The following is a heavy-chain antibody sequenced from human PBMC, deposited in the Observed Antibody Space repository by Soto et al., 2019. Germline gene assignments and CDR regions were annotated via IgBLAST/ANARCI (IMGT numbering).Heavy chain of an antibody. J-gene: IGHJ6*03. Sequence: QVQLVQSGAEVKKPGASVKVSCKASGYTFTSYGISWVRQAPGQGLEWMGWISAYNGNTNYAQKLQGRVTMTTDTSTSTAYMELRSLRSDDTAVYYCARDPKTVVAPAANYYYYMDVWGKGTTVTVSS. V-gene: IGHV1-18*01. D-gene: IGHD2-2*01. CDR2: ISAYNGNT. CDR1: GYTFTSYG. CDR3: ARDPKTVVAPAANYYYYMDV.